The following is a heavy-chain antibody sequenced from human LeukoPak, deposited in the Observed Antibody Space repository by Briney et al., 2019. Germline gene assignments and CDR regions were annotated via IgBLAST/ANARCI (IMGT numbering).Heavy chain of an antibody. CDR3: ARIISYCSSTTCLRPYYYYMDV. CDR1: GYTFTSHD. J-gene: IGHJ6*03. CDR2: MNPNSGNT. V-gene: IGHV1-8*01. Sequence: GASVKVSCKAPGYTFTSHDINWVRQATGQGLEWMGWMNPNSGNTGYVQKFQGRITMTRDNSINTAYMQLSSLRSDDTAVYYCARIISYCSSTTCLRPYYYYMDVWGEGTTVIVSS. D-gene: IGHD2-2*01.